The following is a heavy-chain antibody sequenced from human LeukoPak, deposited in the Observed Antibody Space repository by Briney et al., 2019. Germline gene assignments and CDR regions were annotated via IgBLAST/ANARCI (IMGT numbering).Heavy chain of an antibody. CDR1: GGSISSGSYY. V-gene: IGHV4-61*02. D-gene: IGHD3-10*01. CDR2: IYTSGST. J-gene: IGHJ4*02. Sequence: SQTLSLTCTVSGGSISSGSYYWSWIRQPAGKGLEWIGRIYTSGSTNYNPSLKSRVTISVDTSKNQFSLKLSSVTAADTGVYYCAREFAYWGQGTLVTVSS. CDR3: AREFAY.